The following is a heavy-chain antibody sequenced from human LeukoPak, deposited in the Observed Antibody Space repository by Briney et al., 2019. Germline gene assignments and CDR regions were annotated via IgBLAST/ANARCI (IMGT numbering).Heavy chain of an antibody. CDR2: INGHGSEI. J-gene: IGHJ4*02. D-gene: IGHD2-2*01. V-gene: IGHV3-7*01. CDR3: AGPMGPAAIFGFDY. Sequence: GGSLRLSCAASGFTFSMSWMTWVRQAPGKGLEWVASINGHGSEIHYVDSVKGRFTISRDNAKNSLYLQMNSLRAEDTAVYYCAGPMGPAAIFGFDYWGQGTLVTVSS. CDR1: GFTFSMSW.